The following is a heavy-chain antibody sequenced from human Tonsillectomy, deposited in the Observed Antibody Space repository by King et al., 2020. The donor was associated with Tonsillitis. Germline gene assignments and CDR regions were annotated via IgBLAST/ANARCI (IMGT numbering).Heavy chain of an antibody. V-gene: IGHV4-39*07. CDR3: ARAPLYCSSTSCYWGYFDY. Sequence: LQLQESGPGLVKPSETLSLTCTVSGGSISSSDYYWGWIRQPPGKGLEWIGTIYYSGSTYYNPSLKSRVTISADTSQNQLSLKLTSVTAADPAVYYCARAPLYCSSTSCYWGYFDYWVQGTLVTVSS. J-gene: IGHJ4*02. CDR1: GGSISSSDYY. D-gene: IGHD2-2*01. CDR2: IYYSGST.